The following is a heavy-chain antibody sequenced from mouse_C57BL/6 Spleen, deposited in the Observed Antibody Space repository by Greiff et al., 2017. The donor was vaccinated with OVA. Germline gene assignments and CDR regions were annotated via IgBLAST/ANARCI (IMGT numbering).Heavy chain of an antibody. V-gene: IGHV1-82*01. CDR3: ARKLGYYFDY. D-gene: IGHD4-1*01. CDR2: IYPGDGDT. J-gene: IGHJ2*01. CDR1: GYAFSSSW. Sequence: VQLQQSGPELVKPGASVKISCKASGYAFSSSWMNWVKQRPGKGLEWIGRIYPGDGDTNYNGKFKGKATLTADKSSSTAYMQLSSLTSEDSAVYFCARKLGYYFDYWGQGTTLTVSS.